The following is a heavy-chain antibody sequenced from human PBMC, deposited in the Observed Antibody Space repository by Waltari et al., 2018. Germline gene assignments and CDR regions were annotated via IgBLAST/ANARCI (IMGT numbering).Heavy chain of an antibody. Sequence: QVQLQESGPGLVKPSQTLSLSCTVSGGSIKSGSYYWNWIRLPAGKGLAWIGRVHTRGNTDYNPSLKSRVTISLDTSSNQFSLRMTAVTAADTSVYYCAQGFSPDWYVLPTEMFHVWGQGTTVIVSS. CDR2: VHTRGNT. CDR3: AQGFSPDWYVLPTEMFHV. CDR1: GGSIKSGSYY. J-gene: IGHJ3*01. V-gene: IGHV4-61*02. D-gene: IGHD3-10*02.